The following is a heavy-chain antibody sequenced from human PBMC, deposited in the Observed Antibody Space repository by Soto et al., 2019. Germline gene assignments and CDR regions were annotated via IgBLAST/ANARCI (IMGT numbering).Heavy chain of an antibody. CDR3: TTRGWGSHFAY. D-gene: IGHD3-16*01. Sequence: EVQLVESGGGLAKPGGALRISCAASGFTFTHAWMTWVRQAPGKGLEWVGRIKTITDEGATDYAATVKGRFIISRDDSKTTLYLQMNSLKTENTAVYYCTTRGWGSHFAYWGQGTLVTVSS. CDR1: GFTFTHAW. CDR2: IKTITDEGAT. V-gene: IGHV3-15*01. J-gene: IGHJ4*02.